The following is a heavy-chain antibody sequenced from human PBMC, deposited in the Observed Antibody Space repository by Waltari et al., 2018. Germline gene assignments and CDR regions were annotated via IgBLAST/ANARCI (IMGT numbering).Heavy chain of an antibody. J-gene: IGHJ5*02. Sequence: QVQLQESGPGLVKPSETLSLTCAVSGYSISSGYYWGWIRQHPGKGLAWIGSIYHSGSTYYNPSLKSRVTISVDTSKNQFSLKLSSVTAADTAVYYCARDVDEGYCSSTSCSLRGNWFDPWGQGTLVTVSS. CDR1: GYSISSGYY. V-gene: IGHV4-38-2*02. CDR2: IYHSGST. CDR3: ARDVDEGYCSSTSCSLRGNWFDP. D-gene: IGHD2-2*01.